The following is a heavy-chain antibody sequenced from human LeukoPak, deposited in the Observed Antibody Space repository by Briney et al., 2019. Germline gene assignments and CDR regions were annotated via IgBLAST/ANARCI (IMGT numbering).Heavy chain of an antibody. V-gene: IGHV4-4*02. CDR3: ARGENYYDSSGYNWFDP. J-gene: IGHJ5*02. D-gene: IGHD3-22*01. Sequence: SGTLSLTCAVSGGSISSSNWWSWVRQPPGKGLEWIGEIYHSGSTNYNPSLKSRVTISVDKSKNQFSLKLSSVTAADTAVYYCARGENYYDSSGYNWFDPWGQGTLVTVSS. CDR1: GGSISSSNW. CDR2: IYHSGST.